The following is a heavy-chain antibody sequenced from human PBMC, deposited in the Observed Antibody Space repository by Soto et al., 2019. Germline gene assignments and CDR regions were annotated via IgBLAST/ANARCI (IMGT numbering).Heavy chain of an antibody. CDR3: AKDRNSSRDNWFDP. V-gene: IGHV4-34*01. J-gene: IGHJ5*02. D-gene: IGHD6-13*01. Sequence: QVQLQQWGAGLLKPSETLSLTCAVYGGSFSGYYWSWIRQPPGKGLEWIGEINHSGSTNYNPSLKSRVTISVDTSKNQFSLKLSSVTAADTAVYYCAKDRNSSRDNWFDPWGQGTLVTVSS. CDR2: INHSGST. CDR1: GGSFSGYY.